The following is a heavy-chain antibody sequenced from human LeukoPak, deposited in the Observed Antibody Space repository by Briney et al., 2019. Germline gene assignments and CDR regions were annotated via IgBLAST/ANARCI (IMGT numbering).Heavy chain of an antibody. J-gene: IGHJ5*02. Sequence: SETLSLTCTVSGGSISTYSWTWIRQPPGKGLEWIGNIYYSGSTNYNPSLKSRVTISIDTSKNQFSLQVSSVTAADTAVYYCARAHSSGWPHMFDPWGQGTLVTVPS. CDR3: ARAHSSGWPHMFDP. CDR2: IYYSGST. D-gene: IGHD6-19*01. CDR1: GGSISTYS. V-gene: IGHV4-59*01.